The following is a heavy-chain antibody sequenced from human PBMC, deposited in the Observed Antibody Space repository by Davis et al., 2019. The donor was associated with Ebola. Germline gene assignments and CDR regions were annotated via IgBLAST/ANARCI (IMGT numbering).Heavy chain of an antibody. CDR2: IYYSGST. J-gene: IGHJ4*02. CDR1: GGSISSYY. CDR3: ARLGLLKRDRYFDY. D-gene: IGHD2-15*01. Sequence: MPSETLSLTCTVSGGSISSYYWSWIRQPPGKGLEWIGYIYYSGSTNYHPSLKSRVTISVETSKNQFSLKLSSVTAADTAVYYCARLGLLKRDRYFDYWGQGTLVTVSS. V-gene: IGHV4-59*08.